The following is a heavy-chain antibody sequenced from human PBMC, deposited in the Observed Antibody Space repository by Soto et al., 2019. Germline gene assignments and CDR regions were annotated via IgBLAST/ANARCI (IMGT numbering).Heavy chain of an antibody. Sequence: ASVKVSCKASGYTFTSYYMHWVRQAPGQGLEWMGIINPSGGSTSYAQKFQGRVTMTRDTSTSTVYMELSSLRSEDKALYYCARDGVQWFGAVRADWFDTWGKGTTLTASS. V-gene: IGHV1-46*01. D-gene: IGHD3-10*01. CDR3: ARDGVQWFGAVRADWFDT. CDR2: INPSGGST. CDR1: GYTFTSYY. J-gene: IGHJ5*02.